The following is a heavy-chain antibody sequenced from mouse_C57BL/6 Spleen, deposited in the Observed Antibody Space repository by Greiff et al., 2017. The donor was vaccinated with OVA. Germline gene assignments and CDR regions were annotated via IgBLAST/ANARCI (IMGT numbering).Heavy chain of an antibody. CDR3: ARRSYGNYYAMDY. J-gene: IGHJ4*01. CDR2: ISNGGGST. V-gene: IGHV5-12*01. D-gene: IGHD2-1*01. Sequence: EVKLMESGGGLVQPGGSLKLSCAASGFTFSDYYMYWVRQTPEKRLEWVAYISNGGGSTYYPDTVKGRFTISRDNAKNTLYLQMSRLKSEDTAMYYCARRSYGNYYAMDYWGQGTSVTVSS. CDR1: GFTFSDYY.